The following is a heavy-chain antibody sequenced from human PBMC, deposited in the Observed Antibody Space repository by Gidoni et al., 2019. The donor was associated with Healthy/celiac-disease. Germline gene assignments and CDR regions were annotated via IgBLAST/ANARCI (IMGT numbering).Heavy chain of an antibody. CDR1: GFTFGDYD. J-gene: IGHJ4*02. Sequence: EVQLVASGGGLVKPGRSLRLSCTASGFTFGDYDISWFRQAPGKGLEWVGFIRSKAYGGKKEYAASVKGRFTISRDDSKSIAYLQMNSLKTEDTAVYYCTSAYYYGSGSYMFDYWGQGTLVTVSS. V-gene: IGHV3-49*05. CDR3: TSAYYYGSGSYMFDY. CDR2: IRSKAYGGKK. D-gene: IGHD3-10*01.